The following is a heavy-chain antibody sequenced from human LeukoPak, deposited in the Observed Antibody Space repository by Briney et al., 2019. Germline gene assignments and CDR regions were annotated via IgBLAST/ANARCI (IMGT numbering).Heavy chain of an antibody. D-gene: IGHD2-15*01. CDR1: GFTFSSYA. V-gene: IGHV3-23*01. J-gene: IGHJ4*02. CDR3: AKMGGYCSGSSCYSSDY. CDR2: ISGSGGST. Sequence: GGSLRLPCAASGFTFSSYAMSWVRRAPGKGLEWVSTISGSGGSTYYADSVKGRFTTSRDNSKNTLYLQMNSLRAEDTAVYYCAKMGGYCSGSSCYSSDYWGQGTLVTVSS.